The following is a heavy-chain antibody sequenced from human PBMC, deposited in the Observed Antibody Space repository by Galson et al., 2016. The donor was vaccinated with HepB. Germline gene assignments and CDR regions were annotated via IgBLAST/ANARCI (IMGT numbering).Heavy chain of an antibody. Sequence: TLSLTCTVSGDSIGSGGYYWNWIRQNPGMGLEWIGYIHYSGNTNYNPSLKSRLTISVDSSKNQFSLRFSSVTAADPAVYYCACDRRSGRRFLMDVWGQGTTVTVSP. CDR1: GDSIGSGGYY. CDR3: ACDRRSGRRFLMDV. J-gene: IGHJ6*01. CDR2: IHYSGNT. D-gene: IGHD3-3*01. V-gene: IGHV4-31*03.